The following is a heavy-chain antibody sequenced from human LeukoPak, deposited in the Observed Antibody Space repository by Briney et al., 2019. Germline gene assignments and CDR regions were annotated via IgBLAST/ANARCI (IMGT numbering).Heavy chain of an antibody. CDR3: ARELTADQPYGDYPIYYYYGMDV. CDR2: IGAYNGNT. D-gene: IGHD4-17*01. J-gene: IGHJ6*02. V-gene: IGHV1-18*01. CDR1: GYTFTSYA. Sequence: GASVTVSCKASGYTFTSYAISWVRQAPGQGLEWMGWIGAYNGNTNYAQKLQGRVTMTTDTSTSTAYMELRSLRSDDTAVYYCARELTADQPYGDYPIYYYYGMDVWGQGTTVTVSS.